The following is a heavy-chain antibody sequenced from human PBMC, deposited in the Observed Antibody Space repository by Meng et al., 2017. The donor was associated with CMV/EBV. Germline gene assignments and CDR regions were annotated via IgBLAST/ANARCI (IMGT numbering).Heavy chain of an antibody. V-gene: IGHV3-53*01. J-gene: IGHJ6*02. CDR2: IYSGGST. Sequence: GGSLRLSCAASGFTVSSNYMSWVRQAPGKGLEWVSVIYSGGSTYYADSVKGRFTISRDNSKNTLYLQMNSLRAEDTAVYYCARLRGNDFWSGYYTFYYYYGMDVWGQGTTVTVSS. CDR1: GFTVSSNY. CDR3: ARLRGNDFWSGYYTFYYYYGMDV. D-gene: IGHD3-3*01.